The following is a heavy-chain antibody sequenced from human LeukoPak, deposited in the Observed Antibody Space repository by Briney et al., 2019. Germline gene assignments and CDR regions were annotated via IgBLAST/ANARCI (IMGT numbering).Heavy chain of an antibody. V-gene: IGHV3-30-3*01. CDR2: ISYVGSNK. CDR1: GFTFSSYV. J-gene: IGHJ4*02. CDR3: ARATIGVVTAILSFDY. Sequence: GRSLRHSRAASGFTFSSYVMHWVRQAPGKGVEWVAVISYVGSNKYYADSVKGRFTISRDNSKNTLYLQMNSLRAADTAVYYCARATIGVVTAILSFDYWGQGTLVTVSS. D-gene: IGHD2-21*02.